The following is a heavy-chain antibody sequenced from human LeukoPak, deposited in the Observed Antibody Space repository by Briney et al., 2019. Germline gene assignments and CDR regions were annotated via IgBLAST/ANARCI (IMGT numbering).Heavy chain of an antibody. V-gene: IGHV1-2*02. J-gene: IGHJ5*02. CDR2: INPNSGGT. CDR1: GYTFTGYC. D-gene: IGHD5-18*01. CDR3: ARDIVMVTYWFDP. Sequence: GASVKVSCKASGYTFTGYCMHWVRQAPGQGLEWMGWINPNSGGTNYAQKFQGRVTMTRDTSISTAYMELSRLRSDDTAVYYCARDIVMVTYWFDPWGQGTLVTVSS.